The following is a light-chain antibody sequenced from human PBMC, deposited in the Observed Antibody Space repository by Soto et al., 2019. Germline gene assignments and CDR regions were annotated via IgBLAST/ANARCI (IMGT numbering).Light chain of an antibody. CDR3: HQYHSSPWT. Sequence: IVMTQSPDALSLSLGERDTINCMSSQRVLSSSNNKNYLGWYQQTQGKTPKLLIYWASTRESGVPDRFTGSGSGTDFSLPVSRLQAGDVEVDYCHQYHSSPWTFGRGTQVDIK. CDR1: QRVLSSSNNKNY. J-gene: IGKJ1*01. CDR2: WAS. V-gene: IGKV4-1*01.